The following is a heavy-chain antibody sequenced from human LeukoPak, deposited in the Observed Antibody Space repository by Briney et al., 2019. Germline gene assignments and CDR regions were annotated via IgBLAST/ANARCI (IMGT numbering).Heavy chain of an antibody. Sequence: GGSLRLSCAASGFTFSSYAMSWVRQAPGKGLEWVSAISGSGGSTYYADSVKGRFTISRDNSKNTLYLQMNSLRAEDTAVYYCAKDLVKERRRGVNYYYYGMDVWGQGTTVTVSS. CDR3: AKDLVKERRRGVNYYYYGMDV. CDR2: ISGSGGST. D-gene: IGHD3-10*01. J-gene: IGHJ6*02. CDR1: GFTFSSYA. V-gene: IGHV3-23*01.